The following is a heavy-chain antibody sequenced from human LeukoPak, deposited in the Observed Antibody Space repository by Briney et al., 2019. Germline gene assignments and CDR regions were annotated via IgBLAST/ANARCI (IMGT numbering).Heavy chain of an antibody. D-gene: IGHD4-17*01. CDR3: ARVPIDYGDYYFDH. V-gene: IGHV4-4*07. Sequence: SETPSLTCTVSGGSISSHYWSWIRRPAGKGLEWIGRIYTSGSTNYNPSLKSRVTMSVDTSKNQFSLKLSSVTAADTAVYYCARVPIDYGDYYFDHWGQGTLVHVSS. CDR2: IYTSGST. CDR1: GGSISSHY. J-gene: IGHJ4*02.